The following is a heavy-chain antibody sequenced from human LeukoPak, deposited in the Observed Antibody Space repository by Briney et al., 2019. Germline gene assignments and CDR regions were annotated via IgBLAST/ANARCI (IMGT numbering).Heavy chain of an antibody. Sequence: SETLSLTCTVSGGSMTNQYWNWNRQPPGKGLEWIGYIYYSGGTNYNPSLKSRVTISIDTSRNQFSLKLSSLTAADTAIYYCTREVPAAGHFDLWGRGTLVTVSS. D-gene: IGHD2-2*01. J-gene: IGHJ2*01. CDR1: GGSMTNQY. CDR3: TREVPAAGHFDL. CDR2: IYYSGGT. V-gene: IGHV4-59*11.